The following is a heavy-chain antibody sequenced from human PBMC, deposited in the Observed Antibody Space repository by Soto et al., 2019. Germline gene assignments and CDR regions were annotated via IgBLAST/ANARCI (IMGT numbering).Heavy chain of an antibody. J-gene: IGHJ5*02. V-gene: IGHV3-53*01. CDR3: ARALPVARGGFDP. D-gene: IGHD2-2*01. Sequence: GGSLRLSCAASGFTVSNTYMTWVRQPPGKGLECVSVIYTAGGTNYADSVKGRFIISRDNSKNTLYLQMNSLRAEDTAVYYCARALPVARGGFDPWGQGTLVTVSS. CDR2: IYTAGGT. CDR1: GFTVSNTY.